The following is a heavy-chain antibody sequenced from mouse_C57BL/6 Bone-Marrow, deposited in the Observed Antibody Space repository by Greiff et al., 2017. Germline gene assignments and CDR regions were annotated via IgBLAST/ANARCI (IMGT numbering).Heavy chain of an antibody. D-gene: IGHD1-1*01. J-gene: IGHJ1*03. V-gene: IGHV1-81*01. CDR1: GYTFTSYG. Sequence: VQLQQSGAELARPGASVKLSCKASGYTFTSYGISWVKQRTGQGLEWIGEIYPRSGNTYYNEKFKGKATLTADKSSSTAYMELRSLPSEDSAVYCGEHYYGSSSWYFDVCGTGTTVTVSS. CDR2: IYPRSGNT. CDR3: EHYYGSSSWYFDV.